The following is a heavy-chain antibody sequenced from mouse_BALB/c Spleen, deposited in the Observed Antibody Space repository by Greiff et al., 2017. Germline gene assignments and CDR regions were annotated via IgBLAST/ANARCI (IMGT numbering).Heavy chain of an antibody. J-gene: IGHJ4*01. CDR1: GFSLTSYG. V-gene: IGHV2-9*02. Sequence: VKLVESGPGLVAPSQSLSITCTVSGFSLTSYGVHWVRQPPGKGLEWLGVIWAGGSTNYNSALMSRLSISKDNSKSQVFLKMNSLQTDDTAMYYCARGWLRVAMDYWGQGTSVTVSS. CDR3: ARGWLRVAMDY. CDR2: IWAGGST. D-gene: IGHD2-2*01.